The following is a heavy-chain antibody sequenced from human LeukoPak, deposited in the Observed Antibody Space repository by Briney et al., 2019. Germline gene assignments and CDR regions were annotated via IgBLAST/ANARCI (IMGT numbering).Heavy chain of an antibody. CDR1: GFTFSSYE. J-gene: IGHJ4*02. CDR3: ARDTFQPGLIDS. Sequence: PGGSLRLCCAASGFTFSSYEMNWVRQAPGKGLEWVSYINDDSSDIHYAGSVRGRFTISRDDARKTLYLQLSSLRVEDTAVYYCARDTFQPGLIDSWGQGTLVTVSS. D-gene: IGHD2-2*01. V-gene: IGHV3-48*03. CDR2: INDDSSDI.